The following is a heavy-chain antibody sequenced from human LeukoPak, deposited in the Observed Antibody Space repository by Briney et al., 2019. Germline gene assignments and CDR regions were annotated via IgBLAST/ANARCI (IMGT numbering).Heavy chain of an antibody. CDR3: ARDRADYVGAFDI. J-gene: IGHJ3*02. V-gene: IGHV3-48*03. CDR1: GFTFSSYE. Sequence: GGSLRLSCAASGFTFSSYEMNWVRQAPGKGLEWVSHISSSGNTIYYADSVKGRFTNSRDNANNSLYLQMNSLRAEDTAVYYCARDRADYVGAFDIWGQGTMVTVSS. D-gene: IGHD4-17*01. CDR2: ISSSGNTI.